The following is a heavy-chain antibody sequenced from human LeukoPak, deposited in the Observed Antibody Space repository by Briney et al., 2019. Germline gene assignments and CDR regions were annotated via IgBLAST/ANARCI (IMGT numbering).Heavy chain of an antibody. J-gene: IGHJ4*02. V-gene: IGHV3-30-3*01. Sequence: GRSLRLSCAASGFTFSSYAMHWVRQAPGKGLEWVAVIPYDGSNKYYADSVKGRFTISRDNSKNTLYLQMNSLRAEDTAVYYCARGDQWLFQYYFDYWGQGTLVTVSS. CDR2: IPYDGSNK. CDR1: GFTFSSYA. CDR3: ARGDQWLFQYYFDY. D-gene: IGHD3-22*01.